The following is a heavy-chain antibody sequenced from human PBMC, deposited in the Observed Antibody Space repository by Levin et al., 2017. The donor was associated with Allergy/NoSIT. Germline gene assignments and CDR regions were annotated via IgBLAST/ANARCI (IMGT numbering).Heavy chain of an antibody. D-gene: IGHD2-15*01. V-gene: IGHV3-30*04. Sequence: GGSLRLSCAASGFTFSSYAMHWVRQAPGKGLEWVAVISYDGSNKYYADSVKGRFTISRDNSKNTLYLQMNSLRAEDTAVYYCAREGRGGYCSGGSCYSLNYWGQGTLVTVSS. CDR2: ISYDGSNK. CDR1: GFTFSSYA. J-gene: IGHJ4*02. CDR3: AREGRGGYCSGGSCYSLNY.